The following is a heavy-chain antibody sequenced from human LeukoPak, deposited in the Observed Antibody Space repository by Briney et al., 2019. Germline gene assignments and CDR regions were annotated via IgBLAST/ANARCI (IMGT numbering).Heavy chain of an antibody. CDR2: INPSGGST. CDR3: AREAEGIAATGAFDI. Sequence: ASVKVSCKASGYTFTGYHMHWVRQAPGQGLEWMGIINPSGGSTSYAQKFQGRVTMTRDMSTSTVYMELSSLRSEDTAVYYCAREAEGIAATGAFDIWGQGTMVTVSS. V-gene: IGHV1-46*01. D-gene: IGHD6-13*01. J-gene: IGHJ3*02. CDR1: GYTFTGYH.